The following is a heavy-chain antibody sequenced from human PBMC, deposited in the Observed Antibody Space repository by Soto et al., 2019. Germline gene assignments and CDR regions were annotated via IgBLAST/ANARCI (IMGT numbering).Heavy chain of an antibody. V-gene: IGHV1-2*04. CDR1: GDSFNDYY. CDR3: ARESGGATATLDYYYFYMDV. CDR2: INPNGGVT. D-gene: IGHD5-12*01. Sequence: QVQLVQSGAEVRKPGASVTVSCRSSGDSFNDYYIHWVRQDPGQGFEWMGWINPNGGVTKYAQKFQGWVGMTRDTSIRTVYMQLSRLRSDDTAVYYCARESGGATATLDYYYFYMDVWGTGTTVTVSS. J-gene: IGHJ6*03.